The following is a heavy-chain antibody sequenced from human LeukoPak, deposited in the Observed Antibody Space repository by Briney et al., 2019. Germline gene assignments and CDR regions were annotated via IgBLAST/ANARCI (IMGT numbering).Heavy chain of an antibody. V-gene: IGHV4-59*01. Sequence: TSETLSPTCPVYARSISSYYWSWIRQPPGKVLEWIGYIYYSGTTNYNPSLKSRVTISVDTSKNQFTLKLSSVTAADTAVYYCASFDWLVTVPYPEAFDIWGQGTMVTVSS. CDR1: ARSISSYY. D-gene: IGHD3-9*01. CDR2: IYYSGTT. CDR3: ASFDWLVTVPYPEAFDI. J-gene: IGHJ3*02.